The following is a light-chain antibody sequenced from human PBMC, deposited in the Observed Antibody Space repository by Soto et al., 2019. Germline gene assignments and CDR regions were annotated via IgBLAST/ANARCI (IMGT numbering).Light chain of an antibody. Sequence: QSVLTQTASVSGSPGQSITISCTGTSSDVGSYNLVSWYQQHPGKAPKLMIYEVSKRPSGVSNRFSGSKSGNTASLTISGLQAEDEADYYCCSYAGSSTLPYVFGTGTKVTVL. CDR1: SSDVGSYNL. CDR3: CSYAGSSTLPYV. J-gene: IGLJ1*01. V-gene: IGLV2-23*02. CDR2: EVS.